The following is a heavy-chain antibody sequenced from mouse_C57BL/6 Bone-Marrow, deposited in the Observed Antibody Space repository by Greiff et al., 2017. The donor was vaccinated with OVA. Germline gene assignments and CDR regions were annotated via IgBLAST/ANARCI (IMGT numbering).Heavy chain of an antibody. CDR2: ILDGGSYT. V-gene: IGHV5-4*03. CDR3: ASAYYSNYNDY. CDR1: GFTFSSYA. D-gene: IGHD2-5*01. Sequence: EVMLVESGGGLVKPGGSLKLSCAASGFTFSSYALSWVRQTPETRLEGVATILDGGSYTYYPDNVKGRFTISRDNAKNNLYLQISHLKSEDTAMYYCASAYYSNYNDYWGQGTTLTVSS. J-gene: IGHJ2*01.